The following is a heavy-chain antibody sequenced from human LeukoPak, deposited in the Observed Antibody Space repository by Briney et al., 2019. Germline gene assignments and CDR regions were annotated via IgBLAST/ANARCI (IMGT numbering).Heavy chain of an antibody. J-gene: IGHJ3*02. Sequence: GGPLRLSCAASGFTFSSYAMSWVRQAPGKGLEWVSAISGSGGITYYADSVKGRFTISRDNSKNTLYLQMNSLRAEDTAVYYCAKGSLLWFGELFEGDAFDIWGQGTMVTVSS. V-gene: IGHV3-23*01. D-gene: IGHD3-10*01. CDR2: ISGSGGIT. CDR1: GFTFSSYA. CDR3: AKGSLLWFGELFEGDAFDI.